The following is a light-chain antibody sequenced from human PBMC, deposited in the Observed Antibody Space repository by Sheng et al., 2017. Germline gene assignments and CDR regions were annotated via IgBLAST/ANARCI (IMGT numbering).Light chain of an antibody. CDR3: QQYYTTSWT. Sequence: AIQMTQSPSSLSASVGDRVTITCRASQGIRNGLAWFQQKPGKAPKLLIYAASSLQGGVPSRFSGSGSGTDFTLTISSLQPEDFATYYCQQYYTTSWTFGHGTKVDIK. CDR2: AAS. V-gene: IGKV1-6*01. J-gene: IGKJ1*01. CDR1: QGIRNG.